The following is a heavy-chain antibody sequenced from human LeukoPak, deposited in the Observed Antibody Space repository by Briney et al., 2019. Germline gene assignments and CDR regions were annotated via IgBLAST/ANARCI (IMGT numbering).Heavy chain of an antibody. CDR2: IYSGGST. V-gene: IGHV3-66*04. CDR3: ARLQQLVLGGTTYFDY. D-gene: IGHD6-13*01. Sequence: PGGSLRLSCAASGFTVSSNYMSWVRQAPGKGLEWVSVIYSGGSTYYADSVKGRFTISRDNSKNTLYLQMNSLRAEDTAVYYCARLQQLVLGGTTYFDYWGQGTLVTVSS. CDR1: GFTVSSNY. J-gene: IGHJ4*02.